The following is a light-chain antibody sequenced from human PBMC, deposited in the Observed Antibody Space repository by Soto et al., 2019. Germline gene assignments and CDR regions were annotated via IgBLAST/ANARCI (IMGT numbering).Light chain of an antibody. CDR3: AAWDSSRSVVV. CDR2: ENN. CDR1: GSNVGSNY. J-gene: IGLJ7*01. Sequence: QSVLTQPPSMSAAPGQKVTITCFGSGSNVGSNYVSWFRQLPGTAPKLLIYENNKRTSGTPARVSGSRSFTSATLGIAGLRTGDEADYYCAAWDSSRSVVVFGGGTQLTVL. V-gene: IGLV1-51*01.